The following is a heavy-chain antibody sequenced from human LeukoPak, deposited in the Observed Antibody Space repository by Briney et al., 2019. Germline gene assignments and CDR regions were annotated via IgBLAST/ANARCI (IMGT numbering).Heavy chain of an antibody. V-gene: IGHV4-39*02. CDR1: GGSISSSSYY. D-gene: IGHD3-3*01. CDR3: ARVRVTIFGVASSFDY. Sequence: TSETLSLTCTVSGGSISSSSYYWGWIRQPPGKGLEWIGSIYYSGSTYYNPSLKSRVTISVDTSKNRFSLKLSSVTAADTAVYYCARVRVTIFGVASSFDYWGQGTLVTVSS. J-gene: IGHJ4*02. CDR2: IYYSGST.